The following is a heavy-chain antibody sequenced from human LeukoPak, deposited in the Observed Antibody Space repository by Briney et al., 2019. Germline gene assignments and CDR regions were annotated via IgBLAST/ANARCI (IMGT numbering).Heavy chain of an antibody. CDR2: ISSSGSAI. D-gene: IGHD3-10*01. Sequence: GGSLRLSCAASGFTFSSYAMHWVRQAPGKGLEWVAYISSSGSAIYDAESVKGRFTISRENAKNSLYLQMNSLRVEDTAVYYCGRDAGPTRYYYGMDVWGQGTTVTVSS. CDR1: GFTFSSYA. J-gene: IGHJ6*02. CDR3: GRDAGPTRYYYGMDV. V-gene: IGHV3-48*03.